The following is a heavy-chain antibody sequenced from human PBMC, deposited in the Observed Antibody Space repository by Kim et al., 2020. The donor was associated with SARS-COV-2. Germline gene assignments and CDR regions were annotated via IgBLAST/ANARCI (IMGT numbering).Heavy chain of an antibody. CDR3: VKVVWGTFRYLDP. CDR1: GFIINNYG. Sequence: GGSLRLSCVGSGFIINNYGMMWVRQAPGKGLEWVAAIVGRGDTTYYIDSVKGRFTVSRDNSNNTMCLQMNNLRVDDTATYYCVKVVWGTFRYLDPWGQGT. CDR2: IVGRGDTT. V-gene: IGHV3-23*01. D-gene: IGHD3-16*01. J-gene: IGHJ5*02.